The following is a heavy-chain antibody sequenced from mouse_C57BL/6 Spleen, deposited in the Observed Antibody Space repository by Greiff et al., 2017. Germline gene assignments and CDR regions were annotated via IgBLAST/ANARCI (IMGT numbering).Heavy chain of an antibody. Sequence: VQLQQPGAELVKPGASVKLSCKASGYTFTSYWMNWVNQRPGRGLEWIGRIDPNSGGTKYNEKLKSKATLTVDKPTSTAYMQLCSLTSEAPAVYYCAKEYYGSSYWYFDVWGTGTTVTVSS. CDR1: GYTFTSYW. D-gene: IGHD1-1*01. CDR3: AKEYYGSSYWYFDV. CDR2: IDPNSGGT. J-gene: IGHJ1*03. V-gene: IGHV1-72*01.